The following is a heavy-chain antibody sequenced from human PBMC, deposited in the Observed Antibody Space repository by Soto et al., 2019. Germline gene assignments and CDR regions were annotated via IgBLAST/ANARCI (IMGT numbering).Heavy chain of an antibody. V-gene: IGHV3-15*01. CDR3: TTYFLSQKSTYSNLLTFDN. CDR2: LKSNIDGGTA. D-gene: IGHD2-21*01. Sequence: GSLRLSCAASGFSFSNVWMSWVRQAPGKGLEWVGHLKSNIDGGTADYSAPVKGRFTISRDDSKNMLFLQMTRLKTEDTAVYYSTTYFLSQKSTYSNLLTFDNWGQGTLVTVSS. J-gene: IGHJ4*02. CDR1: GFSFSNVW.